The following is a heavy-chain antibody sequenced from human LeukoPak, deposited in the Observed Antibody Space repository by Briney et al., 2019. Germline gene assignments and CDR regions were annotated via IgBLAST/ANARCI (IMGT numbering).Heavy chain of an antibody. J-gene: IGHJ4*02. Sequence: GGSLRLSCVASGYTFSSYSINWVRQAPGKGLEWVSSISVRSNYIYYADSVRGRFSISRDDARDSLYLQMNSLRAEDTAVYYCVRLRRNSDTSGFYYYYDFWGQGTLVTVSS. CDR1: GYTFSSYS. CDR2: ISVRSNYI. V-gene: IGHV3-21*01. D-gene: IGHD3-22*01. CDR3: VRLRRNSDTSGFYYYYDF.